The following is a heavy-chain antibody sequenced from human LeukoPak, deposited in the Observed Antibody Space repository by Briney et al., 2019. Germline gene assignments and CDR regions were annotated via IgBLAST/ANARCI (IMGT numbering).Heavy chain of an antibody. Sequence: GGSLRLSCAASGFTFSNYWMHWVRQAPGKGLVWVSRINTDGRSTSYADSVKDRFTISRDNSKNTLYLQMNSLRAEDTAVYYCARDRVEITVAGTVDYWGQGTLVTVSS. CDR2: INTDGRST. CDR1: GFTFSNYW. J-gene: IGHJ4*02. CDR3: ARDRVEITVAGTVDY. V-gene: IGHV3-74*01. D-gene: IGHD6-19*01.